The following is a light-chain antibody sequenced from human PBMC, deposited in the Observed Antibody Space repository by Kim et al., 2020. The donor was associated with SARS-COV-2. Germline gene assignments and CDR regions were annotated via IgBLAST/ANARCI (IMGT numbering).Light chain of an antibody. CDR3: NSRDSNNNVL. J-gene: IGLJ2*01. Sequence: SSELTQDPAVSVALGQTVRITCQGDSLRSYYATWYQQKPGQAPILVIYGKNSRPLGILDRVSGSSSGNTDSLTITGTQAGDEADYYCNSRDSNNNVLFGGGTQLTGL. V-gene: IGLV3-19*01. CDR1: SLRSYY. CDR2: GKN.